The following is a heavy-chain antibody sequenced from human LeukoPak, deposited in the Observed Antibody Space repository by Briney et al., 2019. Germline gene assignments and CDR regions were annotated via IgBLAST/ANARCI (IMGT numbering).Heavy chain of an antibody. CDR2: IYYSGST. J-gene: IGHJ2*01. Sequence: SETLSLTCTVSGGSISSGGYYWSWIRQHPGKGLEWIGYIYYSGSTYYNPSLKSRVTISVDTSKNQSSLKLSSVTAADTAVYYCAREEGAPYWYFDLWGRGTLVTVSS. CDR3: AREEGAPYWYFDL. CDR1: GGSISSGGYY. V-gene: IGHV4-31*03.